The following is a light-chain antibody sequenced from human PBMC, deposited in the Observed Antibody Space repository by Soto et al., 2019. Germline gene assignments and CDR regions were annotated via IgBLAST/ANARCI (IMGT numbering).Light chain of an antibody. CDR2: DAS. CDR1: QSISSW. Sequence: GDRVTITCRASQSISSWLAWYQQKPGKAPKLLXYDASSLESGVPSRFSGSGSGTEFTLTISSLQPDDFATYYCQQYNSYSTWTFGQGTKVDIK. V-gene: IGKV1-5*01. CDR3: QQYNSYSTWT. J-gene: IGKJ1*01.